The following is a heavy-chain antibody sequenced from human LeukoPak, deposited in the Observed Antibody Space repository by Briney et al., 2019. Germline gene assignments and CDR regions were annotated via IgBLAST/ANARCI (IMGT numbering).Heavy chain of an antibody. CDR3: GAEGGGVDF. D-gene: IGHD6-13*01. J-gene: IGHJ4*02. CDR1: GFTFNTYW. Sequence: HPGGSLRLSCAASGFTFNTYWTHWVRQAPGKGLEWVANIKEDGSVKQYLGSVKGRFTISRDNAKSSVYLQMNSLRAEDTAVYYCGAEGGGVDFWGPGTLVTVSS. V-gene: IGHV3-7*01. CDR2: IKEDGSVK.